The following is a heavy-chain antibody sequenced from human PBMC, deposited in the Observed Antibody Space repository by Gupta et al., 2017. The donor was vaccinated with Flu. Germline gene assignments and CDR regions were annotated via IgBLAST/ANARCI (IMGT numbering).Heavy chain of an antibody. CDR2: INAGNGNT. Sequence: QVQLVQSGAEVKKPGASVKVSCKASGYTFTSYAMHWVRQAPGQRLEWMGWINAGNGNTKYSQKFQGRVTITRDTSASTAYMELSSLRSEDTAVYYCARDVCSSTSCYRGWFDPWGQGTLVTVSS. V-gene: IGHV1-3*01. CDR1: GYTFTSYA. D-gene: IGHD2-2*02. J-gene: IGHJ5*02. CDR3: ARDVCSSTSCYRGWFDP.